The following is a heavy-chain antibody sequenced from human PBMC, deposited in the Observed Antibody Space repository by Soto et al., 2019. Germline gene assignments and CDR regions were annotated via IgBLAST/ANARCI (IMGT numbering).Heavy chain of an antibody. CDR2: ISGSGGST. CDR3: AKPVGIAVAPPDY. Sequence: EVQLLESGGGLVQPGGSLRLSCAASGFTFSSYAMSWVRQAPGKELEWVSAISGSGGSTYYADSVKGRFTISRDNSKNTLYLQMNSLRAEDTAVYYCAKPVGIAVAPPDYWGQGTLVTVSS. D-gene: IGHD6-19*01. CDR1: GFTFSSYA. J-gene: IGHJ4*02. V-gene: IGHV3-23*01.